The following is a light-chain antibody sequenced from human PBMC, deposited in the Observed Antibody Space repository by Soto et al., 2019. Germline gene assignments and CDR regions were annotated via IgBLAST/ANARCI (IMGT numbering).Light chain of an antibody. Sequence: DIQMTQSPSSLSASVGDRVTITCRASQGISNYLAWYQQKPGKVPKLLIYAASTLQSGVPSRLSGSGSGTDFKLTISSLQPEDVATYYCQKYNSAPPYTFGQGTKLEIK. CDR3: QKYNSAPPYT. CDR1: QGISNY. J-gene: IGKJ2*01. V-gene: IGKV1-27*01. CDR2: AAS.